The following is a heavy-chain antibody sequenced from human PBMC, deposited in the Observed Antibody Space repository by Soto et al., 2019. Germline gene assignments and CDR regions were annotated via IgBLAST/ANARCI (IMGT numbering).Heavy chain of an antibody. J-gene: IGHJ6*02. CDR3: ARSLKNYYGSDV. Sequence: EVQLVESGGVLVQPGGSLRLSCVASGFTFNTYWMHWVRQAPGKGLVWVSRINSDGSSTSCADSVKGRFTISRDNAKNTVYLQMNSLSGEDTALYYCARSLKNYYGSDVWGQGTTVTVSS. CDR2: INSDGSST. V-gene: IGHV3-74*01. CDR1: GFTFNTYW.